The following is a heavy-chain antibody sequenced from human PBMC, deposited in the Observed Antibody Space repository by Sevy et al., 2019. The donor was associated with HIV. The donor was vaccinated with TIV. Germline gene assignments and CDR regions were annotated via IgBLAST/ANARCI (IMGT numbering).Heavy chain of an antibody. Sequence: GGSLRLSCAASGINFSGYWMRWVRQVPGKGLEWVANINEDGTKDYYVGSVKGRFTISRDNAKNSLYLQMNSVRVEDTGVYYCARDSGGYDFWGQGTLVTVSS. CDR1: GINFSGYW. D-gene: IGHD5-12*01. V-gene: IGHV3-7*01. CDR3: ARDSGGYDF. J-gene: IGHJ4*02. CDR2: INEDGTKD.